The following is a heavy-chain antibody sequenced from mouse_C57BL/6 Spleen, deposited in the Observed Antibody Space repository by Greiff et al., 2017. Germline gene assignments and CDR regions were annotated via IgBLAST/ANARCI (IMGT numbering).Heavy chain of an antibody. CDR3: ARGTTVVAPSWYFDV. J-gene: IGHJ1*03. CDR1: GYTFTSYW. D-gene: IGHD1-1*01. CDR2: IYPGSGST. V-gene: IGHV1-55*01. Sequence: VQLQQPGAELVKPGASVKMSCKASGYTFTSYWITWVKQRPGQGLEWIGDIYPGSGSTNYNEKFKSKATLTVDTSSSTAYMQLSSLTSEDSAVYYCARGTTVVAPSWYFDVWGTGTTVTVSS.